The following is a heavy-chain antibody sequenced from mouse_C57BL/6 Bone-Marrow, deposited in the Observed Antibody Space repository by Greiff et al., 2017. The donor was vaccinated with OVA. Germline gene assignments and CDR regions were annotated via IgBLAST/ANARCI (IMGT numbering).Heavy chain of an antibody. CDR2: INPNYGTT. Sequence: LVESGPERVKPGASGKISCKASGYSFTDYKMNGVKQRNGRSLEGMGVINPNYGTTSYNQKFKGKATLSVDQSSSTAYMQLNSLTSEDSAVYYCAAGAYGSSFNWYFDVWGTGTTVTVSS. D-gene: IGHD1-1*01. CDR1: GYSFTDYK. V-gene: IGHV1-39*01. CDR3: AAGAYGSSFNWYFDV. J-gene: IGHJ1*03.